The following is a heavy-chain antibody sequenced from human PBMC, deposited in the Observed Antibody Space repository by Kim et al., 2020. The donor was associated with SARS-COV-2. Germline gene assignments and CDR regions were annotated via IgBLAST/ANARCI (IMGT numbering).Heavy chain of an antibody. D-gene: IGHD1-26*01. CDR3: AKGDGSYWEGYFDY. CDR2: ISWDGGST. Sequence: GGSLRLSCAASGFTFDDYTMHWVRQAPGKGLEWVSLISWDGGSTYYADSVKGRFTISRDNSKNSLYLQMNSLRTEDTALYYCAKGDGSYWEGYFDYWGQGTLVTVSS. J-gene: IGHJ4*02. V-gene: IGHV3-43*01. CDR1: GFTFDDYT.